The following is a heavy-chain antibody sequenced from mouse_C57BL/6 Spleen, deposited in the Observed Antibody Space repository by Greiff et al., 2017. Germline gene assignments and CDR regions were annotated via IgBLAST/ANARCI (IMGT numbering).Heavy chain of an antibody. CDR3: ARHPQLGDGYFDV. CDR1: GFTFSSYG. Sequence: VQLKQSGGDLVKPGGSLKLSCAASGFTFSSYGMSWVRQTPDKRLEWVATISSGGSYTYYPDSVKGRFTISRDNAKNTLYLQMSSLKSEDTAMYYCARHPQLGDGYFDVWGTGTTVTVSS. CDR2: ISSGGSYT. D-gene: IGHD4-1*02. J-gene: IGHJ1*03. V-gene: IGHV5-6*01.